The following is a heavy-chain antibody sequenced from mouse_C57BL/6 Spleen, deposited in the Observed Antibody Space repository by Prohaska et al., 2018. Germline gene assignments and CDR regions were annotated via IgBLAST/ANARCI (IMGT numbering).Heavy chain of an antibody. CDR1: GFTFSGFW. CDR3: RRYGNYWYFDV. Sequence: EVQLLETGGGLVQPGGSRGLSCEGSGFTFSGFWMSWVRQTPGKTLEWIGDINSDVSAINYAPSIKDRFTIFRDNDKSTLYLQMSNVRAEDTATYFCRRYGNYWYFDVWGTGTTVTVSS. V-gene: IGHV11-2*01. J-gene: IGHJ1*03. D-gene: IGHD2-1*01. CDR2: INSDVSAI.